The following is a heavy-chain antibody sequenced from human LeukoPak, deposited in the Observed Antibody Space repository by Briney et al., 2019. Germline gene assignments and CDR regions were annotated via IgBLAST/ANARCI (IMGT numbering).Heavy chain of an antibody. J-gene: IGHJ4*02. CDR2: ISYDGSNK. V-gene: IGHV3-30*04. CDR1: GFTFSSYA. D-gene: IGHD1-26*01. CDR3: AGDLGSEGATDY. Sequence: GGSLRLSCAASGFTFSSYAMHWVRQAPGKGLEWVAVISYDGSNKYYADSVKGRFTISRDNSKNTLYLQMNSLRAEDTAVYYCAGDLGSEGATDYWGQGTLVTVSS.